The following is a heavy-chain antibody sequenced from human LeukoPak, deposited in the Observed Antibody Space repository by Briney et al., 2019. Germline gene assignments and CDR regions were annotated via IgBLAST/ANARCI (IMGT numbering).Heavy chain of an antibody. Sequence: ASVKVSCKASGYTFTGYYMHWVRQAPGQGLEWVGRINPNSGGTNYAQKFQGRVTMTRDTSISTAYMELSRLRSDDTAVYYCARGLAPEGGDYGNWFDPWGQGTLVTVSS. CDR1: GYTFTGYY. CDR3: ARGLAPEGGDYGNWFDP. V-gene: IGHV1-2*06. J-gene: IGHJ5*02. D-gene: IGHD4-17*01. CDR2: INPNSGGT.